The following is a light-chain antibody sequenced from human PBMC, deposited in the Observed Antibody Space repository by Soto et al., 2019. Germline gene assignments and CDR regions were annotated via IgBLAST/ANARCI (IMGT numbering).Light chain of an antibody. J-gene: IGLJ1*01. CDR1: SGDITDSKY. CDR3: NSYVGSNNYV. Sequence: QSALTQPPSSSGSPGQSVPISCTGTSGDITDSKYVSWFQQHPGKAPKLLIYEINKRPSGVPHRFSGSKSGNTASLTVSGLQSDDEADYNFNSYVGSNNYVFGTGTKLTVL. V-gene: IGLV2-8*01. CDR2: EIN.